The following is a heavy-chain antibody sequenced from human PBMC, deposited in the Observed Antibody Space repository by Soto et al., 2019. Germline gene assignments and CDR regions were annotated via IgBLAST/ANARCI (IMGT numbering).Heavy chain of an antibody. CDR2: INHSGST. D-gene: IGHD2-15*01. CDR3: ARGDGGYCSGGSCYLEY. V-gene: IGHV4-34*01. CDR1: GGSFSSYY. Sequence: QVQLQQWGAGLLKPSETLSLTCAVYGGSFSSYYWSWIRQPPGKGLEWIGEINHSGSTNYNPSLKSRVTISVDTSKNQFSLKLSSVTAADTAVYYCARGDGGYCSGGSCYLEYWGQGTLVTVSS. J-gene: IGHJ4*02.